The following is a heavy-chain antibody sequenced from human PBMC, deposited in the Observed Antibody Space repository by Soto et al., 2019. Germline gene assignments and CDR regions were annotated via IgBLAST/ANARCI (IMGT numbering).Heavy chain of an antibody. V-gene: IGHV2-5*02. CDR1: GFSLSTSGVG. Sequence: QITLKESGPTLVKPTQTLTLTCTFSGFSLSTSGVGVGWIRQPPGKALEWLALIYWDDDKRYSPSLKSRITITKDASKNQVVLTMTNMDPVETATYYCAHRRSYCSGGSCYSGFDYWGQGTLVTVSS. D-gene: IGHD2-15*01. J-gene: IGHJ4*02. CDR2: IYWDDDK. CDR3: AHRRSYCSGGSCYSGFDY.